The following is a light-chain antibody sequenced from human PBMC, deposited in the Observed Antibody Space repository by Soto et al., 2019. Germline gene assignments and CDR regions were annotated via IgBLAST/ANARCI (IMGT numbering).Light chain of an antibody. CDR1: QSVLYSSNNKNY. J-gene: IGKJ3*01. V-gene: IGKV4-1*01. CDR3: QQYFSTPPFT. CDR2: WAS. Sequence: DIVMTQSPDSLAVSLGERATINCKSSQSVLYSSNNKNYLAWCQQKPGQPPKLLIYWASTRESGVPDRFSGSGSGTDFTLTISSLQAEDVAAYYCQQYFSTPPFTFGPGTKVDIK.